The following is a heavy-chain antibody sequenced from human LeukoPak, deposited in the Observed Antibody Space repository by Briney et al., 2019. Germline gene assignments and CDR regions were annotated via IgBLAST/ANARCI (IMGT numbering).Heavy chain of an antibody. CDR2: IYYSGST. D-gene: IGHD3-9*01. CDR3: ARWALRYFDWLSNGIF. V-gene: IGHV4-39*01. Sequence: SETLSLTCTVSGGSTSSSSYYWGWIRQPPGKGLEWIGSIYYSGSTYYNPSLKSRVTISVDTSKNQFSLQLSSVTAADTAVYYCARWALRYFDWLSNGIFWGPGTLVTVFS. CDR1: GGSTSSSSYY. J-gene: IGHJ4*02.